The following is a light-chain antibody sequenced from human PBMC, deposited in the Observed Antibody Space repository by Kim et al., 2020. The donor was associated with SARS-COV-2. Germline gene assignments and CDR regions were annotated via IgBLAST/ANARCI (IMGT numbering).Light chain of an antibody. CDR2: DAT. CDR1: QSVTSK. CDR3: QQRINWPLT. Sequence: EIVLTQSPATLSLSPGERATLSCRASQSVTSKLAWYQQTPGQAPRLLIYDATSRAAGIPARFSGSGSGTDFTLTISSLEPEDFALYYCQQRINWPLTFGGGTKLEI. J-gene: IGKJ4*01. V-gene: IGKV3-11*01.